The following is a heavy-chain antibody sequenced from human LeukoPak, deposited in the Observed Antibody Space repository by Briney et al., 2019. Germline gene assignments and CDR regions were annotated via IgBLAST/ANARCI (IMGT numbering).Heavy chain of an antibody. CDR1: GYSINSGYY. J-gene: IGHJ4*02. D-gene: IGHD3-3*01. CDR3: ARHPKFCDIWKHDY. CDR2: IYHSGST. Sequence: PSETLSLTCAVSGYSINSGYYWGWIRQPPGKGLEWIGSIYHSGSTNYNPSLKSRVTISVDTSKNQFSLKLSSVTAADTAVYYCARHPKFCDIWKHDYWGQGTLVTVSS. V-gene: IGHV4-38-2*01.